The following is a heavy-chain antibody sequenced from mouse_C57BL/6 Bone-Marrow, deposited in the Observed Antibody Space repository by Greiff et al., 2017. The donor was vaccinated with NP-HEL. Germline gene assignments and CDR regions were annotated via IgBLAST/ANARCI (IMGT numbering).Heavy chain of an antibody. Sequence: EVQRVESGGDLVKPGGSLKLSCAASGFTFSSYGMSWVRQTPDKRLEWVATISSGGSYTYYPDSVKGRFTLSRDNAKNTLYLQMSSLKSEDTAMYYCARPDWGFAYWGKGTLVTVSA. CDR3: ARPDWGFAY. CDR1: GFTFSSYG. D-gene: IGHD2-4*01. CDR2: ISSGGSYT. J-gene: IGHJ3*01. V-gene: IGHV5-6*01.